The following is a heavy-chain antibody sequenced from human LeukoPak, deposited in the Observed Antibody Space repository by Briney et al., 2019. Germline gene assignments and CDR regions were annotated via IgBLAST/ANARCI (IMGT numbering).Heavy chain of an antibody. J-gene: IGHJ6*02. CDR3: ARQRGSGSPHYYYYGMDV. D-gene: IGHD3-10*01. Sequence: PGGSLRLSCAVSGFTFSTYEMDWVRQAPGKGLEWVSYISSSGSTIYYADSVKGRFTISRDNAKNSLYLQMNSLRVEDTAVYYCARQRGSGSPHYYYYGMDVWGQGTTVTVSS. CDR2: ISSSGSTI. CDR1: GFTFSTYE. V-gene: IGHV3-48*03.